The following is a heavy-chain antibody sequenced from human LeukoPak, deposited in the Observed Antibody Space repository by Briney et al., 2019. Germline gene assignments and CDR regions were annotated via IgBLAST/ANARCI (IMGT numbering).Heavy chain of an antibody. Sequence: PGRSLRLSCTTSGFTFGDHAMSWVRQAPGKGLEWVGFIRSKAYGGTIEYAASVKGRFTISRDDSKSIAYLQMNSLKIEDTALYYCTRGPIQLWIHNAMDVWGQGTTVTVSS. J-gene: IGHJ6*02. V-gene: IGHV3-49*04. CDR2: IRSKAYGGTI. CDR3: TRGPIQLWIHNAMDV. D-gene: IGHD5-18*01. CDR1: GFTFGDHA.